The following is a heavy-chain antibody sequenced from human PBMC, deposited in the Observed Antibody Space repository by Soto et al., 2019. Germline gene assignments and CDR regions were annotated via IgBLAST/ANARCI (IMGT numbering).Heavy chain of an antibody. Sequence: SETLSLTCTVSGGSISSSSYYWGWIRQPPGKGLEGIGSIYYSGSTYYNPSLKSRVTISVDTSKNQFSLKLSSVTAADTAVYYCARVSWNYYFDYWGQGTLVTVSS. CDR2: IYYSGST. J-gene: IGHJ4*02. CDR3: ARVSWNYYFDY. CDR1: GGSISSSSYY. V-gene: IGHV4-39*01. D-gene: IGHD1-7*01.